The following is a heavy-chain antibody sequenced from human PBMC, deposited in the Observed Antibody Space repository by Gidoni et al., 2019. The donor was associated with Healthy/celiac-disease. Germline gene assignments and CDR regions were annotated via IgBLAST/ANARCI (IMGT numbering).Heavy chain of an antibody. CDR2: ISGSGGST. D-gene: IGHD6-13*01. V-gene: IGHV3-23*04. CDR3: AKDRTAAAGTRSWFDP. Sequence: EVQLVESGGGLVQPGGSLRLSCAASGFTFSSYAMSWVRQAPGKGLEWVSAISGSGGSTYYADSVKGRFTISRDNSKNTLYLQMNSLRAEDTAVYYCAKDRTAAAGTRSWFDPWGQGTLVTVSS. J-gene: IGHJ5*02. CDR1: GFTFSSYA.